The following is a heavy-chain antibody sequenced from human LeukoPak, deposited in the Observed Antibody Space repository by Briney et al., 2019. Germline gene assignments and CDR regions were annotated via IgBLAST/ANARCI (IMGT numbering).Heavy chain of an antibody. V-gene: IGHV1-18*04. J-gene: IGHJ6*04. CDR2: ISAYNGNT. CDR1: GYTFTSYG. Sequence: ASVKVSCKASGYTFTSYGISWVRQAPGQGLEWMGWISAYNGNTNYAQKLQGRVTMTTDTSTSTAYMELRSLRSDDTAVYYGASVSTSAASYYYNGMDVWGKGTTVTVSS. CDR3: ASVSTSAASYYYNGMDV. D-gene: IGHD2-2*01.